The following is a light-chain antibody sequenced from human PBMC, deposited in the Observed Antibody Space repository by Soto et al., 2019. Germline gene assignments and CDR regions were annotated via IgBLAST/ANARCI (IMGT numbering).Light chain of an antibody. CDR3: NSYRRGDTVV. Sequence: QSVLTQPPSASGTPGQRVTISCSGSSSNIGSNYVYWYQQLPGTAPKLLIYSNNQRPSGVPDRFSGSKSGTSASLAISGLRSEDEADYYCNSYRRGDTVVFGGGTKLTVL. CDR2: SNN. J-gene: IGLJ2*01. CDR1: SSNIGSNY. V-gene: IGLV1-47*02.